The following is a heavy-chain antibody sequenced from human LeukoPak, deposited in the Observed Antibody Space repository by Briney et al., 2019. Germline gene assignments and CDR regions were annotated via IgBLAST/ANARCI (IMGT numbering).Heavy chain of an antibody. CDR3: ARESNYYGSGTGWFDP. J-gene: IGHJ5*02. D-gene: IGHD3-10*01. CDR2: INHSGST. Sequence: SGTLSLTCAVYGGSFSGYYWSWIRQPPGKGLEWIGEINHSGSTNCNPSLKSRVTISVDTSKNQFSLKLSSVTAADTAVYYCARESNYYGSGTGWFDPWGQGTLVTVSS. V-gene: IGHV4-34*01. CDR1: GGSFSGYY.